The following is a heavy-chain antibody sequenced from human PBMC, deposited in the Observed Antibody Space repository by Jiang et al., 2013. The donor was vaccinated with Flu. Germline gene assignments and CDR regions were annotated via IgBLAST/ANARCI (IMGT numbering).Heavy chain of an antibody. Sequence: KTAQTLSLDCTVFGGSISSGIHSWNWIRQSPGGDYSGLGRLYSGGRTKYNPSFNGRVTISSDMSRKQLSLRMTPAIVSDTAVYYCARGPSDANEWYFDLWGPGTLVTVSS. CDR3: ARGPSDANEWYFDL. D-gene: IGHD1-1*01. J-gene: IGHJ2*01. V-gene: IGHV4-61*02. CDR2: LYSGGRT. CDR1: GGSISSGIHS.